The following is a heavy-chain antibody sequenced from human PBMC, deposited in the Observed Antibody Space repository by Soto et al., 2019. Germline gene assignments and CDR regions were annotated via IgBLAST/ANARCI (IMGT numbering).Heavy chain of an antibody. CDR1: GFSFGTYV. D-gene: IGHD3-22*01. Sequence: EVQLLESGGGMVEPRGSLKLSCAASGFSFGTYVMNWVRQAPGTGLEWVSGISGSGGRVYSADSVKGRFTISRDNSRNTLYLQMNSLRAEDTAIYYCAMTRLYDTGTNDYHRDGLDIWGQGTQVIVSS. V-gene: IGHV3-23*01. CDR3: AMTRLYDTGTNDYHRDGLDI. J-gene: IGHJ3*02. CDR2: ISGSGGRV.